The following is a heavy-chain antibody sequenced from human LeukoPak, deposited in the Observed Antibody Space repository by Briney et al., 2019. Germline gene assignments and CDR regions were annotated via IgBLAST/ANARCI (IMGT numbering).Heavy chain of an antibody. J-gene: IGHJ4*02. CDR2: IYYSGST. CDR3: ASQGVMAARPLDY. D-gene: IGHD6-6*01. Sequence: TSETLSLTCTVSGGSISSGDYYWSWIRQPPGKGLEWIGYIYYSGSTYYNPSLKSRVTISVDTSKNQFSLKLSSVTAADTAVYYCASQGVMAARPLDYWGQGTLVTVSS. V-gene: IGHV4-30-4*08. CDR1: GGSISSGDYY.